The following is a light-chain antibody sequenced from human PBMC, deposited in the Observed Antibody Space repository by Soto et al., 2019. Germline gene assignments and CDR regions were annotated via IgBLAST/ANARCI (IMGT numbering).Light chain of an antibody. Sequence: DIQMTQSPSTLSASVGDRVTITCRASQSVNHYLAWYQQKPGQVPRLLIYDASSLETGVPFRFSGSVSGTEFTLNISSLQPDDFATYYCQQYNTYSPPWTFGQGTKVDI. CDR3: QQYNTYSPPWT. J-gene: IGKJ1*01. CDR2: DAS. V-gene: IGKV1-5*01. CDR1: QSVNHY.